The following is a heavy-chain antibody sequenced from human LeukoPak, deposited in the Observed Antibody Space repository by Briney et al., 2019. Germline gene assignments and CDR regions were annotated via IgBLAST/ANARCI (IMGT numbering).Heavy chain of an antibody. CDR2: INPSGGST. CDR3: ARHVPSEYDFWSGYPDYYYYYMEV. D-gene: IGHD3-3*01. V-gene: IGHV1-46*01. CDR1: GYTFTSYY. Sequence: ASVKVSCKASGYTFTSYYMHWVRQAPGQGLEWMGIINPSGGSTSYAQKFQGRVTMTRDMSTSTVYMELSSLRSEDTAVYYCARHVPSEYDFWSGYPDYYYYYMEVWGKGTTVTVSS. J-gene: IGHJ6*03.